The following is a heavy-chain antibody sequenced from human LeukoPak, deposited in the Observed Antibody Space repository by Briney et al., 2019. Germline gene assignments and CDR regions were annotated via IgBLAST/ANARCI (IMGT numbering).Heavy chain of an antibody. V-gene: IGHV3-30*02. CDR2: IRDDGSNK. D-gene: IGHD5-12*01. CDR1: GFTFSSYG. Sequence: GGSLRLSCAASGFTFSSYGMHWVRQAPGKGLEWVAFIRDDGSNKYYADSVKGRFTISRDNSKNTLYLQMNSLRAEDTAMYYCAKPVVATGGYWGQGTRVTVSS. J-gene: IGHJ4*02. CDR3: AKPVVATGGY.